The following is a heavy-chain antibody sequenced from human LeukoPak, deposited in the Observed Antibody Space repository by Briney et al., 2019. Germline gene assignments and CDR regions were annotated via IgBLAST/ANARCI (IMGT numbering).Heavy chain of an antibody. CDR1: GGSFSGYY. CDR3: ARDFVGSSWSGGQRWPHNWNQAPYYYYGMDV. D-gene: IGHD6-13*01. Sequence: PSETLSLTCAVYGGSFSGYYWSWIRQPPGKGLEWIGEINHSGSTNYNPSLKSRVTISVDTSKNQFSLKLSSVTAADTAVYYCARDFVGSSWSGGQRWPHNWNQAPYYYYGMDVWGQGTTVTVSS. CDR2: INHSGST. V-gene: IGHV4-34*01. J-gene: IGHJ6*02.